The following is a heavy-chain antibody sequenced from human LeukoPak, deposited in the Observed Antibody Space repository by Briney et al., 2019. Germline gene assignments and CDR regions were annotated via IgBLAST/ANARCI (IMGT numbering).Heavy chain of an antibody. CDR2: INPKRGAT. CDR3: ARDAATSGTSWFDP. D-gene: IGHD6-13*01. J-gene: IGHJ5*02. V-gene: IGHV1-2*02. CDR1: GYTFTDYY. Sequence: ASVKVSCKASGYTFTDYYIHWVRQAPGQGLEWMGWINPKRGATKYAQKFQGRVTVTGDTAISTAYMELSSLTSDDTAVYSCARDAATSGTSWFDPWARERWSPSPQ.